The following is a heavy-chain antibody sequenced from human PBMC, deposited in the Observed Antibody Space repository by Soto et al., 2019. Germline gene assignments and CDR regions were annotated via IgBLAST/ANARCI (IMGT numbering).Heavy chain of an antibody. J-gene: IGHJ4*02. Sequence: EMQLVESGGGLVQPGGPLRLSCATSGFTFSSHRMHWVRQAPGKGLVWISRISSHGSSTNYEDAVKGRFTISRDNAKYTLDLQVNSLRVEDTAVYYCVRDRPIDYWGQGTLVTVSS. CDR1: GFTFSSHR. V-gene: IGHV3-74*01. CDR2: ISSHGSST. CDR3: VRDRPIDY.